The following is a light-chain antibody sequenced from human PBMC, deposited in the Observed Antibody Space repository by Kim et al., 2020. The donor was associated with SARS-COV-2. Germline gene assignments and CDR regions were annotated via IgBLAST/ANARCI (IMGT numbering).Light chain of an antibody. CDR3: RQTGNSHLT. Sequence: EIVLTQSPGTLSLSPGERATLSCRASQNVGNTYLAWYQQRPGQAPRLLISGTSNRATGIPDRFSGSGSVTDFTLTISSLEPEDFAVYYCRQTGNSHLTFGGGTKVDIK. CDR1: QNVGNTY. J-gene: IGKJ4*01. V-gene: IGKV3-20*01. CDR2: GTS.